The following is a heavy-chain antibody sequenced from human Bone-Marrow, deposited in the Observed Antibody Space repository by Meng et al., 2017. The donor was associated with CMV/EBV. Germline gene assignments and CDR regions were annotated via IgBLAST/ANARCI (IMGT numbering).Heavy chain of an antibody. CDR2: IYYSGSN. CDR3: AREDLVKGDYGMDV. Sequence: SETLSLTCTVSGGSISSYYWSWIRQPPGKGLEWIWYIYYSGSNNYNPSLKSRVTITVDTSTNQFSLKLRSVNAADTAVYYCAREDLVKGDYGMDVWGQGTTVTVSS. J-gene: IGHJ6*02. V-gene: IGHV4-59*01. CDR1: GGSISSYY. D-gene: IGHD3-16*01.